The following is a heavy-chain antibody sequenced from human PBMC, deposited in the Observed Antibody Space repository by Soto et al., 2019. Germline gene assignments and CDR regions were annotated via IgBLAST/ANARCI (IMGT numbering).Heavy chain of an antibody. CDR3: ARGGLFGYCGGAKCCNSFDD. Sequence: PSETLSLTCAVSDGSISSADFSWSWIRQPPGGGLEWIGYIYQTGSTYYNPSLRSRVTISIDQSKNQFSLKLRSVTAADTAVYFCARGGLFGYCGGAKCCNSFDDWGQGALVTVSS. V-gene: IGHV4-30-2*01. J-gene: IGHJ4*02. CDR1: DGSISSADFS. CDR2: IYQTGST. D-gene: IGHD2-21*01.